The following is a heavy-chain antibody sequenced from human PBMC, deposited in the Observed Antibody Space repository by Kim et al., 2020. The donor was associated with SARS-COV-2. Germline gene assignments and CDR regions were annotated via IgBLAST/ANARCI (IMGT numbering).Heavy chain of an antibody. J-gene: IGHJ6*02. V-gene: IGHV4-34*01. CDR3: ARGCRRYSSSWYQSRYYYGMDV. CDR1: GGSFSGYY. D-gene: IGHD6-13*01. Sequence: SETLSLTCAVYGGSFSGYYWSWIRQPPGKGLEWIGEINHSGSTNYNPSLKSRVTISVDTSKNQFSLKLSSVTAADTAVYYCARGCRRYSSSWYQSRYYYGMDVWGQGTTVTVSS. CDR2: INHSGST.